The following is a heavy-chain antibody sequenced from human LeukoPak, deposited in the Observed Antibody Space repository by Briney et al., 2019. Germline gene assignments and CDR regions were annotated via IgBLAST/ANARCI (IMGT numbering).Heavy chain of an antibody. V-gene: IGHV3-48*01. D-gene: IGHD3-3*01. CDR1: GFKFNDYG. J-gene: IGHJ4*02. Sequence: PGGSLRLSCAASGFKFNDYGMNWVRQAPGKGLEWVSCISGSGSIIYYADSMKGRLTISRDNVRNSVSLQLNSLRAEDTSVYYCARSVGATRFDYWGQGTLVTVSS. CDR2: ISGSGSII. CDR3: ARSVGATRFDY.